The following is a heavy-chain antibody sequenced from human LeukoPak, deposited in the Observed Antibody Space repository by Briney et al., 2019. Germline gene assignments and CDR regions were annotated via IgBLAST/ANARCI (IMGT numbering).Heavy chain of an antibody. V-gene: IGHV3-30*03. Sequence: GGSLRLSCAASGFTFITYGMHWVRQAPGKGLEWVAVISYDGSNKYYADSVKGRFTISRDNAKNSLYLQMNSLRAEDTAVYYCARDRVAVAFDIWGQGTMVTVSS. CDR1: GFTFITYG. J-gene: IGHJ3*02. CDR3: ARDRVAVAFDI. CDR2: ISYDGSNK. D-gene: IGHD3-10*01.